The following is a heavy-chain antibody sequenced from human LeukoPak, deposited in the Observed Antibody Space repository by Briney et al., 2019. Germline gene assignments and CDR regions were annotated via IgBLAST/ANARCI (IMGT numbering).Heavy chain of an antibody. CDR3: ARTAGNYYFMDV. CDR2: VSPDNEAT. Sequence: ASVTVSFKGSGSAFTGYYLHWVRQAPAQGLEWMGWVSPDNEATNYPQKFQGRVTKTRSTSISTAYMELSRLGSDDTAVYYCARTAGNYYFMDVWGQGTTVSVSS. J-gene: IGHJ6*02. CDR1: GSAFTGYY. V-gene: IGHV1-2*02.